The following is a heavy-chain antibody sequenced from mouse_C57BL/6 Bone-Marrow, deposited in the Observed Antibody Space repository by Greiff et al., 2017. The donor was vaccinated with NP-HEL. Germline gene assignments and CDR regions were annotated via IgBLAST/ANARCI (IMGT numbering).Heavy chain of an antibody. CDR3: ARRDVDWYFDV. J-gene: IGHJ1*03. CDR1: GFTFSDYY. Sequence: EVQGVESGGGLVQPGGSLKLSCAASGFTFSDYYMYWVRQTPEKRLEWVAYISNGGGSTYYPDTVKGRFTISRDNAKNTLYLQMSRLKSEDTAMYYCARRDVDWYFDVWGTGTTVTVSS. V-gene: IGHV5-12*01. D-gene: IGHD3-3*01. CDR2: ISNGGGST.